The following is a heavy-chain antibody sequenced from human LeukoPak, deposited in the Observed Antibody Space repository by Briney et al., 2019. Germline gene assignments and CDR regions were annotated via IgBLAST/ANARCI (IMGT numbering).Heavy chain of an antibody. CDR2: INPNSGNT. CDR3: ARGTSHRYGDYINWFDP. Sequence: ASVKVSCKASGGTFSSYDINWVRQATGQGLEWMGWINPNSGNTGYAQKFQGRVTITRNTSISTAYMELSSLRSEDTAVYYCARGTSHRYGDYINWFDPWGQGTLVTVSS. V-gene: IGHV1-8*03. CDR1: GGTFSSYD. J-gene: IGHJ5*02. D-gene: IGHD4-17*01.